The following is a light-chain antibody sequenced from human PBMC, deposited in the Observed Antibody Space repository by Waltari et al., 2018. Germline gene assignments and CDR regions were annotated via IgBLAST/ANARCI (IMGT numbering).Light chain of an antibody. CDR1: SSDIGSYNV. V-gene: IGLV2-23*02. CDR3: SSYAGSVV. J-gene: IGLJ3*02. CDR2: GVN. Sequence: QSALTQPASVSGSRGQSITISCTGCSSDIGSYNVVSWYQHHPGKAPKLLIYGVNNRPSGVSNRFSGSKSGNTASLTISGLQAEDEADYYCSSYAGSVVFGGGTKLTVL.